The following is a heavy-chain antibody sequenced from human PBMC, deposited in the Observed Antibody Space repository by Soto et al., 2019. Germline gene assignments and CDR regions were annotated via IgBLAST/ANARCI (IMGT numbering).Heavy chain of an antibody. J-gene: IGHJ6*02. Sequence: QVQLVESGGGVVQPGRSLRLSCAASGCIFSSYGIHWVRQAPGKGLDWVTFISYYGNNKYYVDSVKGRFTISRDNCKNPLDLQMNSLRAEDTAVYFCAKDMRTRDEYSSSSTVAYYYGMDVWGQGTKVTVSS. CDR2: ISYYGNNK. D-gene: IGHD6-6*01. CDR3: AKDMRTRDEYSSSSTVAYYYGMDV. CDR1: GCIFSSYG. V-gene: IGHV3-30*18.